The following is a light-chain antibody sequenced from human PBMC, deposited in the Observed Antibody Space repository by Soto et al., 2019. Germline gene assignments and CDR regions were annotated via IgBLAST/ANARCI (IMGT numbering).Light chain of an antibody. CDR2: VAS. V-gene: IGKV1-6*01. CDR3: LQDYNYPWT. J-gene: IGKJ1*01. Sequence: IQMTQSPSSLSASVGDRVTITCRASRYISTALSWYQHRPGQAPKVLICVASSLQSGVPSRFSGSGYGTDFTLTISSLQPEDFATYYCLQDYNYPWTVGQGTKVDIK. CDR1: RYISTA.